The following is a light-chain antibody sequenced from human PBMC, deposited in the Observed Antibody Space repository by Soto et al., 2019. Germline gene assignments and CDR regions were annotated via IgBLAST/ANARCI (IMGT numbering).Light chain of an antibody. CDR3: QQYGSSLGVT. CDR1: QSVSSN. J-gene: IGKJ4*01. Sequence: SQSPATLSVSTEERATLSCRASQSVSSNLAWYQQKPGQAPRLIIYGASSRATGIPDRFSGSGSGTDFTLTISRLEPEDFAVYYCQQYGSSLGVTFAGGTKV. CDR2: GAS. V-gene: IGKV3-20*01.